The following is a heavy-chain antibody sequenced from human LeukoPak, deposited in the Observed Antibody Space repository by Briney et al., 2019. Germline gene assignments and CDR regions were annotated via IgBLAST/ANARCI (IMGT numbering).Heavy chain of an antibody. CDR1: GYSISSGYY. CDR3: ARIPPSYIPLSDP. CDR2: IYHSGST. D-gene: IGHD2-21*01. Sequence: PSETLSLTCTVSGYSISSGYYWGWIRQPPGKGLEWIGSIYHSGSTYYNPSLKSRVTISVDTSKNQFSLKLSSVTAADPAVYYCARIPPSYIPLSDPWGQGTLVTVSS. J-gene: IGHJ5*02. V-gene: IGHV4-38-2*02.